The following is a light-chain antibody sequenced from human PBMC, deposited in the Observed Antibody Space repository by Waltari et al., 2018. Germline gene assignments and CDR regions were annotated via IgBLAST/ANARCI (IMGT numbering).Light chain of an antibody. CDR1: QSVGRT. CDR2: GAS. CDR3: QHYLRLPVS. Sequence: EIVLTQSPGTLSLSPGARATLSCRASQSVGRTVAWYQQRPGQAPRLLIYGASSRAADIPDRFAGSGSGTDFSLTINRLEPEDFAVYYCQHYLRLPVSFGQGTKVEIK. V-gene: IGKV3-20*01. J-gene: IGKJ1*01.